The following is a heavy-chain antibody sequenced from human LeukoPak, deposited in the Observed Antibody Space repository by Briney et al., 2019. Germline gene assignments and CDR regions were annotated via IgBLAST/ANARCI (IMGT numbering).Heavy chain of an antibody. CDR3: ARGPGITMVRGVKGYYYMDV. J-gene: IGHJ6*03. Sequence: GASVKVSCKASGGTFSSYAISWVRQAPGQGLEWMGGIIPIFGTANYAQKFQGRVTITTDESTSTAYMELSSLRSEDTAVYYCARGPGITMVRGVKGYYYMDVWGKGTTVTVSS. CDR1: GGTFSSYA. V-gene: IGHV1-69*05. CDR2: IIPIFGTA. D-gene: IGHD3-10*01.